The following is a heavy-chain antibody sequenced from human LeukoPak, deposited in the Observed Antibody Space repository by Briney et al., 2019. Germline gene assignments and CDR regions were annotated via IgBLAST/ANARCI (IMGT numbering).Heavy chain of an antibody. J-gene: IGHJ4*02. V-gene: IGHV3-33*06. CDR3: AKAPYSSSWNYFDY. CDR1: GFTFSSYG. D-gene: IGHD6-13*01. Sequence: GGSLRLSCAASGFTFSSYGMHWVRQAPGKGLEWVAVIWYDGSNKYYADYVKGRFTISRDNSKNTLYLQMNSLRAEDTAVYYCAKAPYSSSWNYFDYWGQGTLVTVSS. CDR2: IWYDGSNK.